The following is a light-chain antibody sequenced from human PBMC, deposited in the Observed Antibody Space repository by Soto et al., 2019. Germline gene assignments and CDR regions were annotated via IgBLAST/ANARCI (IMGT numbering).Light chain of an antibody. Sequence: EIELTQSPGTLSLSPGERATLSCRASQSVRSSYLAWYQQKPGQAPRLLIYGASSRATGIPDRFSGSGSGTDFTLTISRLEPEDFAVYYCQQYGGSPFTFGPGTKVEIK. CDR2: GAS. J-gene: IGKJ3*01. CDR1: QSVRSSY. CDR3: QQYGGSPFT. V-gene: IGKV3-20*01.